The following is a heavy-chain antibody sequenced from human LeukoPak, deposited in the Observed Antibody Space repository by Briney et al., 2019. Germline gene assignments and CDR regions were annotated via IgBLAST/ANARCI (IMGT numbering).Heavy chain of an antibody. CDR2: ISSGGGT. CDR1: GFIVSSNY. J-gene: IGHJ4*02. D-gene: IGHD1-26*01. Sequence: GGSLRLSCAASGFIVSSNYMTWVRQAPGKGLEWVSLISSGGGTYYADSVKGRFTISRDNSKNTLYLQMNSLRAEDTAVYYCAKDLAIFSGSYYYWGQGTLVTVSS. V-gene: IGHV3-53*01. CDR3: AKDLAIFSGSYYY.